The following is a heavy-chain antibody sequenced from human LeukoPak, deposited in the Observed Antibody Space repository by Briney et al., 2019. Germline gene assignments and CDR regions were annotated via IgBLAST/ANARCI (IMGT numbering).Heavy chain of an antibody. J-gene: IGHJ4*02. CDR2: IYTSGST. CDR3: ARDLGSSSLGYFDY. D-gene: IGHD6-6*01. CDR1: GGSISSGSYY. V-gene: IGHV4-61*02. Sequence: SQTLSLTCTVSGGSISSGSYYWSWSRQPAGKGLEWIGRIYTSGSTNYNPSLKSRVTISVDTSKNQFSLKLSSVTAADTAVYYCARDLGSSSLGYFDYWGQGTLVTVSS.